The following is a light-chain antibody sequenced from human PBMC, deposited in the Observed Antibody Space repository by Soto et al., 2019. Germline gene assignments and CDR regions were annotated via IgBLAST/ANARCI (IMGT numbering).Light chain of an antibody. CDR1: SSDVGGYNY. V-gene: IGLV2-8*01. CDR3: SSYSGGHNLV. J-gene: IGLJ2*01. Sequence: QSALTQPPSASGSPGQSVTISCTGTSSDVGGYNYVSWYQQHPGKAPKLVIYEVSKRPSGVPARFSGSKSGKTASLTVSGLQAEDEASYYCSSYSGGHNLVFGGGTKLTVL. CDR2: EVS.